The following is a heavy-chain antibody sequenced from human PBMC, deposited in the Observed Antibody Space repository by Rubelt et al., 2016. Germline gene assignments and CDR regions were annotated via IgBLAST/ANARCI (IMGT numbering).Heavy chain of an antibody. J-gene: IGHJ4*02. CDR1: GSTFSTYS. Sequence: VHLVESGGGVVQPGGSLRLSCAASGSTFSTYSVNWVRQAPGKGLEWVSCITRSSSYINYADSGKGRFTISRDNAKNLLYLQMNSLRAEDTAVYFCARGPSAYNYWGQGTLVTVSS. V-gene: IGHV3-21*01. CDR2: ITRSSSYI. CDR3: ARGPSAYNY. D-gene: IGHD6-25*01.